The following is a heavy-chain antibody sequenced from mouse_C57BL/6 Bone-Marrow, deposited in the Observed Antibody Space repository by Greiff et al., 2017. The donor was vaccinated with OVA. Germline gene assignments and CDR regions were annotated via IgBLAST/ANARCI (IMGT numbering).Heavy chain of an antibody. CDR2: ISYSGST. J-gene: IGHJ3*01. CDR1: GYSITSGYD. V-gene: IGHV3-1*01. D-gene: IGHD2-1*01. CDR3: ARDGNSSWFAY. Sequence: DVQLQESGPGMVKPSQSLSLTCTVTGYSITSGYDWHWIRHFPGNKLEWMGYISYSGSTNYNPSLKSRISITHDTSKNHFFLKLNSVTTEDTATYYCARDGNSSWFAYWGQGTLVTVSA.